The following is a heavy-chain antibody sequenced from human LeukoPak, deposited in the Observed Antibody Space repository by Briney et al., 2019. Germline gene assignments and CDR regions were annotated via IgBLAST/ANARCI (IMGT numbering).Heavy chain of an antibody. CDR1: GYNFNKYT. CDR2: VSTSNGAT. D-gene: IGHD5-18*01. CDR3: ARVSDTAMLTPGFDS. Sequence: RCASVKVSCTTSGYNFNKYTITWVRQAPGQGLEWMGWVSTSNGATSYAEKFQGRVTMTTEAGTKTAYMELRRLTSGDRAMYFCARVSDTAMLTPGFDSWGEGALVTVS. J-gene: IGHJ4*02. V-gene: IGHV1-18*01.